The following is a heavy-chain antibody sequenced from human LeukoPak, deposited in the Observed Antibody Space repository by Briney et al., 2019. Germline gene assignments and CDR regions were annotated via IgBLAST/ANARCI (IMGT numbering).Heavy chain of an antibody. D-gene: IGHD2-2*01. J-gene: IGHJ6*03. CDR2: IYTSGST. V-gene: IGHV4-4*07. Sequence: SETLSLTCTVSGGSISSYYWSWIRQPAGKGLEWIGRIYTSGSTNYNPSLKSRVTMSVDTSNNQFSLKLSSVTAADTAVYYCARDTPIVVVPAAPPHYYMDVWGKGTTVTVSS. CDR1: GGSISSYY. CDR3: ARDTPIVVVPAAPPHYYMDV.